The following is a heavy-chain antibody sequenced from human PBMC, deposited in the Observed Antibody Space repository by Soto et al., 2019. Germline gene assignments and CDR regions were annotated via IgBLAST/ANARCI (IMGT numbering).Heavy chain of an antibody. D-gene: IGHD5-18*01. Sequence: EVQRVQSGAEVKKPGESLRISCEGSGYTFTSYYITWARQLPGKGLERMGRIDPSDAYTTYNPVFQGNVTISADKSIRTDYLQLSILEASDSAMYYCGRGDTAIVRKGVDFWGQGTPVTVSS. CDR1: GYTFTSYY. CDR3: GRGDTAIVRKGVDF. V-gene: IGHV5-10-1*03. J-gene: IGHJ6*02. CDR2: IDPSDAYT.